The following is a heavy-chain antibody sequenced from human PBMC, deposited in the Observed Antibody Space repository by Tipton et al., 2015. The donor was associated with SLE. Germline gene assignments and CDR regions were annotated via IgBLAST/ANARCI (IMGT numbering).Heavy chain of an antibody. J-gene: IGHJ4*02. D-gene: IGHD4-17*01. CDR3: ARILGDYASYFDF. CDR2: ITRSGNSI. V-gene: IGHV3-48*03. CDR1: GFTFSSYE. Sequence: PRLSCAASGFTFSSYEMTWVRLAPGKGLEWISYITRSGNSIYYADSVRGRFTISRDNAKNSVLLHMTSLRVEDTAVYYCARILGDYASYFDFWGQGTLVTVSS.